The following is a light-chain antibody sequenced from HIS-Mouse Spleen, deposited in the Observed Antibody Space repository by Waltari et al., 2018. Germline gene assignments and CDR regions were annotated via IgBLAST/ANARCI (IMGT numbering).Light chain of an antibody. V-gene: IGKV1-5*03. Sequence: DIQMTQSPSTLSASVGHRVTITCRASQSISSWLAWYQQKPGKAPKLLIYKASSLESGVPSRFSGSGSGTEFTLTISSLQPDDFATYYCQQYNSYSPSTFGGGTKVEIK. J-gene: IGKJ4*01. CDR2: KAS. CDR3: QQYNSYSPST. CDR1: QSISSW.